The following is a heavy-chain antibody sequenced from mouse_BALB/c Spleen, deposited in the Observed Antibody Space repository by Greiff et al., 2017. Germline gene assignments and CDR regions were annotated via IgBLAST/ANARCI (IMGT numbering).Heavy chain of an antibody. CDR1: GFSLTSYG. CDR3: ARKGYRYENGFAY. J-gene: IGHJ3*01. Sequence: VQRVESGPGLVQPSQSLSITCTVSGFSLTSYGVHWVRQSPGKGLEWLGVIWSGGSTDYNAAFISRLSISKDNSKSQVFFKMNSLQANDTAIYYCARKGYRYENGFAYWGQGTLVTVSA. V-gene: IGHV2-2*02. CDR2: IWSGGST. D-gene: IGHD2-14*01.